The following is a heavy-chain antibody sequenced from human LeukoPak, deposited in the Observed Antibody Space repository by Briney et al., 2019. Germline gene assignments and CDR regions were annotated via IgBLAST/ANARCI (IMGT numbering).Heavy chain of an antibody. CDR1: GYTFTSYG. J-gene: IGHJ4*02. CDR2: ISAYNGNT. V-gene: IGHV1-18*01. Sequence: ASVKVSCKASGYTFTSYGIIWVRQAPGQGLEWMGWISAYNGNTNYAQKVQGRVTMTTDTSTSTAYMELRSLRSDDTAVYYCARGHDILTGYYRYVFDYWGQGTLVTVSS. D-gene: IGHD3-9*01. CDR3: ARGHDILTGYYRYVFDY.